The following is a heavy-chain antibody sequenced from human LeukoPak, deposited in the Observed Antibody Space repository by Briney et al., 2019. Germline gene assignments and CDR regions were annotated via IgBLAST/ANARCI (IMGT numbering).Heavy chain of an antibody. D-gene: IGHD3-3*01. Sequence: GGSLRLSCAASGFIFNSYAMHWVRQAPGKGLEWVAAISYDGTNKYYADSVKGRFTISRDNTKNTLYLQMNSLRAEDTAVYYCARDPARGYDLWSGYLGEAFNMWGQGTMVTVSS. CDR3: ARDPARGYDLWSGYLGEAFNM. J-gene: IGHJ3*02. CDR2: ISYDGTNK. V-gene: IGHV3-30*04. CDR1: GFIFNSYA.